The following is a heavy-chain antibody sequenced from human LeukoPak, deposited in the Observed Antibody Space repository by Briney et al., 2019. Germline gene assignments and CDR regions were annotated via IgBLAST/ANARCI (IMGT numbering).Heavy chain of an antibody. D-gene: IGHD5-18*01. Sequence: GASVKVSCKASGYTFTSYDINWVRQAPGQGLEWMGWMNPNSGNTGYAQKFQGRVTMTRNTSISTAYMELSSLRSEDTAVYYCARWAADTAMAFYYYYYGMDVWGQGTTVTVSS. CDR2: MNPNSGNT. CDR3: ARWAADTAMAFYYYYYGMDV. CDR1: GYTFTSYD. J-gene: IGHJ6*02. V-gene: IGHV1-8*01.